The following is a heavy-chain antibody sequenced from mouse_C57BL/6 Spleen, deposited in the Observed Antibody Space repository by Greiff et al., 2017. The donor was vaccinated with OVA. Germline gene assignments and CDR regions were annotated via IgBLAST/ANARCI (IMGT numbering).Heavy chain of an antibody. V-gene: IGHV1-50*01. CDR1: GYTFTSYW. CDR3: ASRGPFAY. Sequence: QVQLQQPGAELVKPGASVKLSCKASGYTFTSYWMQWVKQRPGQGLEWIGEIDTSDSYTNYNQKFKGKATLTVDTSSSTAYMQLSSLTSEDSAVYYCASRGPFAYWGQGTLVTVSA. J-gene: IGHJ3*01. CDR2: IDTSDSYT.